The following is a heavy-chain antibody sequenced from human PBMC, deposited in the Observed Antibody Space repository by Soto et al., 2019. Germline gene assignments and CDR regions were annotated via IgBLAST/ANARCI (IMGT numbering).Heavy chain of an antibody. V-gene: IGHV1-18*01. J-gene: IGHJ3*02. Sequence: ASVKVSCKASGYTFTSYGISWVRLAPGQGLEWMGWISAYNGNTNYAQKLQGRVTMTTDTSTSTAYMELRSLRSDDTAVYYCARDHWKQLVPGDAFDIWGQGTMVTVSS. CDR2: ISAYNGNT. D-gene: IGHD6-13*01. CDR3: ARDHWKQLVPGDAFDI. CDR1: GYTFTSYG.